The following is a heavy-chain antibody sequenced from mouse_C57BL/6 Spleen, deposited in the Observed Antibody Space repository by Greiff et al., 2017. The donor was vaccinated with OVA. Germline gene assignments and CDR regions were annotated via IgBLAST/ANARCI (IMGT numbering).Heavy chain of an antibody. CDR2: IDPSDSYT. V-gene: IGHV1-50*01. J-gene: IGHJ3*01. CDR3: ASNYFAY. D-gene: IGHD2-1*01. CDR1: GYTFTSYW. Sequence: VQLQQPGAELVKPGASVKLSCKASGYTFTSYWMQWVKQRPGQGLEWIGEIDPSDSYTNYNQKFKGKATLTVDTSSSTAYMQLSSLTSEDSAVYYCASNYFAYWGQGTLVTVSA.